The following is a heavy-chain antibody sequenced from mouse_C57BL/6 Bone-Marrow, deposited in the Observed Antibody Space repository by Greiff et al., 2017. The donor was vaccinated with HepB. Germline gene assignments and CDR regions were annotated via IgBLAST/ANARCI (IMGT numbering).Heavy chain of an antibody. CDR1: GYSFTGYY. J-gene: IGHJ1*03. CDR2: INPSTGGT. CDR3: AHYCGYGYFDV. D-gene: IGHD1-1*01. Sequence: VQLQQSGPELVKPGASVKISCKASGYSFTGYYMNWVKQSPEKSLEWIGEINPSTGGTTYNQKFKAKATLTVDKSSSTAYMQLKSLTSEDSAVYYCAHYCGYGYFDVWGKGTTVTVSS. V-gene: IGHV1-42*01.